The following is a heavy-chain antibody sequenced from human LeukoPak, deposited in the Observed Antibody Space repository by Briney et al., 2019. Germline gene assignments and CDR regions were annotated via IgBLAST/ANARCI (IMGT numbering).Heavy chain of an antibody. Sequence: SETLSLACTVSGGSISSYYWNWIRQPPGKGLEWIGYIYYSGSTNYNPSLKSRVTISVDTSKNQFSLKLSSVTAADTAVYYCARVPKYYYDSSGYYSPWYFDLWGRGTLVTVSS. CDR3: ARVPKYYYDSSGYYSPWYFDL. CDR2: IYYSGST. V-gene: IGHV4-59*01. D-gene: IGHD3-22*01. CDR1: GGSISSYY. J-gene: IGHJ2*01.